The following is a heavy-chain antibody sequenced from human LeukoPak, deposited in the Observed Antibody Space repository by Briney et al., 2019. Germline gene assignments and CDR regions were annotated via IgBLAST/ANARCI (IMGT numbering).Heavy chain of an antibody. J-gene: IGHJ4*02. Sequence: SETLSLTCTVSGYSISSGYYWGWIRQPPGKGLEWIGSIYHSGSTYYNPSLKSRVTISVDTSKNQFSLKLSSVTAADTAVFYCARLNSVPGLNAFFDYWGQGTLVTVSS. CDR3: ARLNSVPGLNAFFDY. D-gene: IGHD6-19*01. CDR2: IYHSGST. CDR1: GYSISSGYY. V-gene: IGHV4-38-2*02.